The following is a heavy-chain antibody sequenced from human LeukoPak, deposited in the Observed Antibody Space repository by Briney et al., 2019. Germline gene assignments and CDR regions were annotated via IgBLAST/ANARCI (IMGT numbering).Heavy chain of an antibody. CDR3: TRVVGTNHFDY. Sequence: SETLSLTCTVSGGSISSYYWSWIRQPPGKGLEWIGCIYYSGSTNYNPSLKSRVTISVDTSKNQFSLKLSSVTAADTAVYYCTRVVGTNHFDYWGQGTLVTVSS. V-gene: IGHV4-59*01. J-gene: IGHJ4*02. CDR2: IYYSGST. D-gene: IGHD6-19*01. CDR1: GGSISSYY.